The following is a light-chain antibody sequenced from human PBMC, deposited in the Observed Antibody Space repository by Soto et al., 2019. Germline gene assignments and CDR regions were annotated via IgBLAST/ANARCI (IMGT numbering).Light chain of an antibody. CDR2: DAS. CDR1: QSISTW. CDR3: QQYHNYRT. V-gene: IGKV1-5*01. J-gene: IGKJ1*01. Sequence: DIQMTQSPSTLSASVGDRVTITCRASQSISTWLAWYQQKPGKAPNLLIYDASNLESGVPSRFSGSGSGTEFTLTITSLQPDDFATYYCQQYHNYRTFGQGTKVEIK.